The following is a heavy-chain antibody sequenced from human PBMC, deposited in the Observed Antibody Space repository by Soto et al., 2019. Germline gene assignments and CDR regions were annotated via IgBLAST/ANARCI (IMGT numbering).Heavy chain of an antibody. CDR2: LSYDGSHN. D-gene: IGHD3-3*01. CDR3: AKDRSTIFGVVTYSFDY. J-gene: IGHJ4*02. V-gene: IGHV3-30*18. CDR1: GFTFSSYA. Sequence: QVQLVESGGGVVQPGRSLRLSCAASGFTFSSYAMHWVRQTPDKGLEWVAFLSYDGSHNYYADSVKGRFTISRDNSKNTLCLQMNSMRVEDPAVYYCAKDRSTIFGVVTYSFDYWGQGTLVTVSS.